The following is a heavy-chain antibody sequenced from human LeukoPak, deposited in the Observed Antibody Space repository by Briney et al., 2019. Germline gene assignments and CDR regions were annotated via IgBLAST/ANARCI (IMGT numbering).Heavy chain of an antibody. CDR2: ISGSGGST. V-gene: IGHV3-23*01. D-gene: IGHD2-15*01. CDR3: AKLRFFVMVAATMGAFDI. Sequence: PGGSLRLSCAASGFTFSSYAMSWVRQAPGKGLEWVSAISGSGGSTYHADSVKGRFTISRDNSKNTLYLQMNSLRAEDTAVYYCAKLRFFVMVAATMGAFDIWGQGTMVTVSS. J-gene: IGHJ3*02. CDR1: GFTFSSYA.